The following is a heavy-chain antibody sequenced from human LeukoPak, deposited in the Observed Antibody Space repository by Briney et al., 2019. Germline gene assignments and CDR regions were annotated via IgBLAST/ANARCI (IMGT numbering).Heavy chain of an antibody. V-gene: IGHV3-48*01. D-gene: IGHD2-2*01. CDR3: ARDSCSSTSCYSQYYYYGMDV. J-gene: IGHJ6*02. CDR1: GFTFSSYS. CDR2: ISSSSSTI. Sequence: GGSLRLSCAASGFTFSSYSMNWVRQAPGKGLEWVSYISSSSSTIYYADSVKGRFTISRDNAKNSLYLQMNSLRAEDTAVYYCARDSCSSTSCYSQYYYYGMDVWGQGTKVTVS.